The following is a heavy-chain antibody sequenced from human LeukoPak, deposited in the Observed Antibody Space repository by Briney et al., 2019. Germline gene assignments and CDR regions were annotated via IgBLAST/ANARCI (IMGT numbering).Heavy chain of an antibody. CDR3: ARERIAAAGTGDDAFDI. CDR1: GYTFTGYY. V-gene: IGHV1-2*02. J-gene: IGHJ3*02. CDR2: INPNSGGT. Sequence: GASVKVSCKASGYTFTGYYMHWVRQAPGQGLEWMGWINPNSGGTNYAQKFQGRVTMTRDTSISTAYMGLSRLRSDDTAVYYCARERIAAAGTGDDAFDIWGQGTMVTVSS. D-gene: IGHD6-13*01.